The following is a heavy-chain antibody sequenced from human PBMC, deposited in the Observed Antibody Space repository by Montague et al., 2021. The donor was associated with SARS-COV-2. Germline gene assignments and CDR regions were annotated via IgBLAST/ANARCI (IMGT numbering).Heavy chain of an antibody. CDR1: GGSISSGGYY. CDR2: IYYSGST. D-gene: IGHD3-9*01. Sequence: TLPLTCTVSGGSISSGGYYWSWIRQHPGKGLEWIGYIYYSGSTYYNPSLKSRVTISVDTSKNQFSLKLSSVAAADTAVYYCARVKTPRYYDILTGYSKYYGMDVWGQGTTVTVSS. CDR3: ARVKTPRYYDILTGYSKYYGMDV. V-gene: IGHV4-31*03. J-gene: IGHJ6*02.